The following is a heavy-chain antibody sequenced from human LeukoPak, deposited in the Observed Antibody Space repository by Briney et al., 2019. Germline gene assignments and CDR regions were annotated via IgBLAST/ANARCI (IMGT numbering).Heavy chain of an antibody. J-gene: IGHJ4*02. CDR2: ISAYNGNT. V-gene: IGHV1-18*01. CDR3: ARANNSFYDSSGYPIGD. CDR1: GYTFTSYG. Sequence: ASVKVSCKASGYTFTSYGISWVRQAPGQGLEWMGWISAYNGNTNYAQKLQGRVTMTTDTSTSTAYMELRSLRSDDTAVYYCARANNSFYDSSGYPIGDWGQGTLVTVSS. D-gene: IGHD3-22*01.